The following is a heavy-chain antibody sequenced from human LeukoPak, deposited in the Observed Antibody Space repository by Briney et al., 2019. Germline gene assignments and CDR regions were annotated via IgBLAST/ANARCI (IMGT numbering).Heavy chain of an antibody. J-gene: IGHJ3*02. CDR1: GGSISSYY. V-gene: IGHV4-59*01. Sequence: SETLSVTCTVSGGSISSYYWSWIRQPPGKGVEWIGYIYYSGSTNYNPSLKSRVTISVDTSKNQFSLKLSSVTAADTAVYYCARDMTTVTTYYLRAFDIWGQGTMVTVSS. CDR3: ARDMTTVTTYYLRAFDI. D-gene: IGHD4-17*01. CDR2: IYYSGST.